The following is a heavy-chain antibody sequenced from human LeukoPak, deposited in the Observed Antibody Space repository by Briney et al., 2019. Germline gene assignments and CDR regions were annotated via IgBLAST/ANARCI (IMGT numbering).Heavy chain of an antibody. V-gene: IGHV4-61*01. J-gene: IGHJ4*02. Sequence: SETLSLTCTVSGGSVSSGSYYWSWIRQPPGKGLEWIGYIYYSGSTNYNPSLKSRVTMSIDMSKNQFSLKLSSVTAADTAVYYCARDSGYCSGGSCYPASFDYWGQGTLVTVSS. CDR2: IYYSGST. D-gene: IGHD2-15*01. CDR1: GGSVSSGSYY. CDR3: ARDSGYCSGGSCYPASFDY.